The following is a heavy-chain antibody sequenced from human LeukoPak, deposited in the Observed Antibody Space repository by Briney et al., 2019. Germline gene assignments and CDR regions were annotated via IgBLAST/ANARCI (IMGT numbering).Heavy chain of an antibody. V-gene: IGHV4-59*01. CDR2: IYYSGST. J-gene: IGHJ1*01. Sequence: SETLSLTCTVSGGSISSYYWSWIRQPPGKGLEWIGYIYYSGSTNYNPSLKSRVTISVDTPKNQFSLKLSSVTAADTAVYYCARGAAAGTGGYFQHWGQGTLATVSS. CDR3: ARGAAAGTGGYFQH. CDR1: GGSISSYY. D-gene: IGHD6-13*01.